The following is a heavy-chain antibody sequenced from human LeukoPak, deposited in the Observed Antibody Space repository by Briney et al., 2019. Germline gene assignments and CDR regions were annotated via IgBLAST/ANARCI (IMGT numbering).Heavy chain of an antibody. CDR1: GYTFTSYG. V-gene: IGHV1-18*01. CDR3: ARDTALIVVVHGDIDY. J-gene: IGHJ4*02. CDR2: ISAYNGNT. D-gene: IGHD3-22*01. Sequence: GESLKISCKASGYTFTSYGISWVRQAPGQGLEWMGWISAYNGNTNYAQKLQGRVTMTTDTSTSTAYMELRSLRSDDTAVYYCARDTALIVVVHGDIDYWGQGTLVTVSS.